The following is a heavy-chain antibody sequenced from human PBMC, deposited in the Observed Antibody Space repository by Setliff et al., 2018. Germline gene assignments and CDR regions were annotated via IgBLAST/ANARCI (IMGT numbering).Heavy chain of an antibody. CDR3: AKVGGDGITVFGVFIIQDLGFDY. CDR2: ISGSGDST. D-gene: IGHD3-3*01. Sequence: GGSLRLSCAASGFTFRSYAMSWVRQAPGKGLEWVSAISGSGDSTYYADSVKGRFTISRDNSKNTLYLKMNSLRAEDTAVYYCAKVGGDGITVFGVFIIQDLGFDYWGQGTLVTVSS. V-gene: IGHV3-23*01. J-gene: IGHJ4*02. CDR1: GFTFRSYA.